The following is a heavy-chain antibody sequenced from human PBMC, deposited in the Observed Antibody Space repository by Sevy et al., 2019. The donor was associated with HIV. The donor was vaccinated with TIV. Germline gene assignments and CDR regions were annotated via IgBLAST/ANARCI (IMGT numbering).Heavy chain of an antibody. CDR3: AREGCTQPHDY. J-gene: IGHJ4*02. V-gene: IGHV3-23*01. CDR1: GFTFAKYS. D-gene: IGHD2-8*01. CDR2: FSFGCGRI. Sequence: GGSLRLSCAASGFTFAKYSMSWVRAPGKGLEWVSTFSFGCGRINYADSVKGRFTISRDDSKNTLFLQMNSLRAEDTATYFCAREGCTQPHDYWGQGTLVTVSS.